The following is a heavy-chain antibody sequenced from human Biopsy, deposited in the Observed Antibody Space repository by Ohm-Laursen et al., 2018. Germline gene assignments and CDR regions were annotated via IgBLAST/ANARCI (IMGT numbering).Heavy chain of an antibody. CDR2: IYTSGSP. V-gene: IGHV4-4*07. CDR3: ARGTGRYYVYGAFDI. D-gene: IGHD1-26*01. Sequence: SETLSLTCTASGDSINNYYWSWIRQPAGKGLEWIGRIYTSGSPNYNLSLDSRVTMSVDTSKNQFSLNLRSVTAADTAVYYCARGTGRYYVYGAFDIWGQGTVVTVSS. J-gene: IGHJ3*02. CDR1: GDSINNYY.